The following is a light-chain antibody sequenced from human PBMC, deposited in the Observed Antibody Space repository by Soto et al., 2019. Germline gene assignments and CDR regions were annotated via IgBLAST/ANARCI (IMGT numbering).Light chain of an antibody. CDR2: DVS. CDR1: SSDVGGYNS. CDR3: LSYTTTNTYV. J-gene: IGLJ1*01. Sequence: QSVLTQPESVSGSPGQSITISCTGTSSDVGGYNSVSWYQHRPGKAPKLLIYDVSSRSSGVSSRFSGSKSDNTASLTISGLQAEDEADYCCLSYTTTNTYVFGSGTKVTVL. V-gene: IGLV2-14*03.